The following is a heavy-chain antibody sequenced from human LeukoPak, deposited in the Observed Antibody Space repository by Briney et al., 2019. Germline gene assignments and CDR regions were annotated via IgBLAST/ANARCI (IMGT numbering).Heavy chain of an antibody. D-gene: IGHD2-15*01. CDR3: AKEEVVVVAATTY. Sequence: GGSLRLSCAASGFTFSSYAMSWVRQDPGKGLEWVSAISGSGGSTYYADSVKGRFTISRDNSKNALYLQMNSLRAEDTAVYYCAKEEVVVVAATTYWGQGTLVTVSS. V-gene: IGHV3-23*01. J-gene: IGHJ4*02. CDR2: ISGSGGST. CDR1: GFTFSSYA.